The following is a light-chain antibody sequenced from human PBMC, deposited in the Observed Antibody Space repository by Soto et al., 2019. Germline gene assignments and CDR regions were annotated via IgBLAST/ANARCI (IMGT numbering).Light chain of an antibody. V-gene: IGKV1-5*01. Sequence: IQMTQPPSTLSASVGDKVTITCRASQTISSWLAWYQQKPGKAPKLLIYDASILESGVPSRFSGSGSGTEFTLTISCLQPDDFATYYCQQYNTYSAFGQGTRLEIK. CDR3: QQYNTYSA. J-gene: IGKJ5*01. CDR1: QTISSW. CDR2: DAS.